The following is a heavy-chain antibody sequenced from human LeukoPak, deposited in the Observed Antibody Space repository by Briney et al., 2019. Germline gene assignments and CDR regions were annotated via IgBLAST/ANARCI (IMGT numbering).Heavy chain of an antibody. CDR3: ARGGAIQLWSYYYYYYMDV. CDR2: LNPNSGGT. CDR1: GYTFTGYY. V-gene: IGHV1-2*02. J-gene: IGHJ6*03. Sequence: ASVKVSCKASGYTFTGYYMHWVRQAPGQGLEWMGWLNPNSGGTNYAQKFQGRVTMTRDTSISTAYMELSRLRSDDTAVYYCARGGAIQLWSYYYYYYMDVWGKGTTVTVSS. D-gene: IGHD5-18*01.